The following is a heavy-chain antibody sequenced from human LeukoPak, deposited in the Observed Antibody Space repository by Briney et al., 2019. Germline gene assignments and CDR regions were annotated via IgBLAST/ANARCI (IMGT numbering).Heavy chain of an antibody. CDR1: GGSISSSSYY. CDR2: INHSGST. D-gene: IGHD3-10*01. CDR3: ASQVLWFGELLLDMDV. Sequence: SETLSLTCTVSGGSISSSSYYWGWIRQPPGKGLEWIGEINHSGSTNYNPSLKSRVTISVDTSKNQFSLKLSSVTAADTAVYYCASQVLWFGELLLDMDVWGKGTTVTVSS. V-gene: IGHV4-39*07. J-gene: IGHJ6*03.